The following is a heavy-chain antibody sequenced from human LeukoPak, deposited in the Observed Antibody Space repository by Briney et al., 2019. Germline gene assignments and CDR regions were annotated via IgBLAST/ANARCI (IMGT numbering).Heavy chain of an antibody. J-gene: IGHJ4*02. V-gene: IGHV1-18*01. CDR2: ISAYNGNT. CDR3: ASSERAGFLEWLTPLDY. D-gene: IGHD3-3*01. CDR1: GYTFTSYG. Sequence: ASVKVSCKASGYTFTSYGISWVRQAPGQGLEWMGWISAYNGNTNYAQKLQGRVTMTTDTSTSTAYMELRSLRSDDTAVYYCASSERAGFLEWLTPLDYWGQGTLVTVSS.